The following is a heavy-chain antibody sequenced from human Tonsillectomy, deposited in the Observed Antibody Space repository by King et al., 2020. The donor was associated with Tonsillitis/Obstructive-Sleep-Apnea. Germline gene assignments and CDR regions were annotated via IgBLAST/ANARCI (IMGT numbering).Heavy chain of an antibody. CDR3: ARDNGGGSAFDI. J-gene: IGHJ3*02. CDR2: ISHTGST. D-gene: IGHD3-16*01. V-gene: IGHV4-34*01. CDR1: GGSFSGYY. Sequence: QVQLQQWGAGLLKPSETLYLTCGVYGGSFSGYYWSWIRQPPGEGLEWIGEISHTGSTNYNPSLKSRVTISVDTSKNQLSLKLNSVTAADTAVYYCARDNGGGSAFDIWGQGTMVTVSS.